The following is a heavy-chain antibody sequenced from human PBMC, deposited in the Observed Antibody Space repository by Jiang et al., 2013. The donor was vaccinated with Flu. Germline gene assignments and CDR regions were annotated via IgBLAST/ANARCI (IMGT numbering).Heavy chain of an antibody. D-gene: IGHD3-10*01. CDR2: ISQSGRT. V-gene: IGHV4-4*02. Sequence: GPGLVKPSGTLSLSCAVSGGSISADYWWTWVRQPPGKGLEWIGEISQSGRTNYNPSLKSRVTIVMDKSKNQFSLKLTAVTAADTAIYYCARDRGGRGIWFGEPLDNWGQGTLVTVSS. J-gene: IGHJ4*02. CDR3: ARDRGGRGIWFGEPLDN. CDR1: GGSISADYW.